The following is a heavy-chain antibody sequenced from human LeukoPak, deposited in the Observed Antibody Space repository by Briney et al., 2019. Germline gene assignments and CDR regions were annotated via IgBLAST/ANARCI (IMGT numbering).Heavy chain of an antibody. Sequence: GGSLRLSCAASGFTFSSYEMNWVRQAPGKGLEWVSYISNSGSAIYYADSVKGRFTISRDNAKNSLFLQMSSLTAEDTAVYCCARSYCTSDSCYPGMDYWGQGAPVTVSS. V-gene: IGHV3-48*03. D-gene: IGHD2-15*01. CDR1: GFTFSSYE. CDR3: ARSYCTSDSCYPGMDY. J-gene: IGHJ4*02. CDR2: ISNSGSAI.